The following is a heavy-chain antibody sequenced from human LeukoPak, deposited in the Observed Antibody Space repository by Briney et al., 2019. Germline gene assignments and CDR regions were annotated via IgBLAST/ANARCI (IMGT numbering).Heavy chain of an antibody. CDR1: GFTFSSSD. CDR2: ISGSGGDT. J-gene: IGHJ4*02. Sequence: PGGSLRLSCAASGFTFSSSDMSWVRQAPGKGLEWVSDISGSGGDTDYADSVNGRFTISRDNSKNTLFLQMNSLRAEDTAVYYCAKDLVGPKGPFDYWGQGTLATVSS. V-gene: IGHV3-23*01. CDR3: AKDLVGPKGPFDY. D-gene: IGHD1-26*01.